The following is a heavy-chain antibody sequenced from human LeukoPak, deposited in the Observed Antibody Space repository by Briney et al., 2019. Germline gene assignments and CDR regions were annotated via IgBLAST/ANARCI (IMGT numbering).Heavy chain of an antibody. CDR3: ARVRVNYYFWSGYSDY. CDR1: GYSISSGYY. CDR2: IYHSGNT. D-gene: IGHD3-3*01. Sequence: SETLSLTCTVSGYSISSGYYWGWIRQPPGKGLEWIGSIYHSGNTYYNPSLKSRVTISVDTSKNQFSLKLSSVTAADTAVYYCARVRVNYYFWSGYSDYWGQGTLVTVSS. J-gene: IGHJ4*02. V-gene: IGHV4-38-2*02.